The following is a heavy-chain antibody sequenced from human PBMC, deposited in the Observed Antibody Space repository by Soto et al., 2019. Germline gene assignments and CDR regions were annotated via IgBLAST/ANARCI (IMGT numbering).Heavy chain of an antibody. CDR1: GYTFTSYG. J-gene: IGHJ4*02. CDR2: ISAYNGNT. Sequence: QVQLVQSGAEVKKPGASVKVSCKASGYTFTSYGISWVRQXXGQGLEWMGWISAYNGNTNYAQKXQXXXXXXXXXXXXXXXXXXXXXXXXXXXXXXXXXXXXXXXXXHLDYWGQGTLVTVSS. CDR3: XXXXXXXXXXHLDY. V-gene: IGHV1-18*01.